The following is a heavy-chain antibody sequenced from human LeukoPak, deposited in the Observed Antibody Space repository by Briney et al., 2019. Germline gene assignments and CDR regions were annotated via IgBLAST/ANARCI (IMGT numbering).Heavy chain of an antibody. J-gene: IGHJ4*02. D-gene: IGHD4-17*01. CDR1: RITFNSYA. Sequence: GESLRLSCAASRITFNSYAMSWVRQAPGKGLEWVSAISGSGGSTYYADSVKGRFTISRDNSKNTLYLQMNSLRAEDTAVYYCAKVGTVYYFDYWGQGTLVTVSS. V-gene: IGHV3-23*01. CDR3: AKVGTVYYFDY. CDR2: ISGSGGST.